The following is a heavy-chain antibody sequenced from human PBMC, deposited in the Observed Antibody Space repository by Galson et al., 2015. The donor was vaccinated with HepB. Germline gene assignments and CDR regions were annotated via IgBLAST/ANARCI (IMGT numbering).Heavy chain of an antibody. CDR3: ARTRWLQFTDYYYGMDV. V-gene: IGHV2-70*01. J-gene: IGHJ6*02. CDR1: GFSLSTSGMC. Sequence: PALVKPPQTLTLTCTFSGFSLSTSGMCVSWIRQPPGKALEWLALIDWDDDKYYSTSLKTRLTISKDTSKNQVVLTMTNMDPVDTATYYCARTRWLQFTDYYYGMDVWGQGTTVTVSS. D-gene: IGHD5-24*01. CDR2: IDWDDDK.